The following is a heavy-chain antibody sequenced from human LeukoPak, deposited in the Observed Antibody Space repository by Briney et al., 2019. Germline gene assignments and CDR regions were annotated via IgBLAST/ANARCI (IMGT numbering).Heavy chain of an antibody. CDR1: GFTVSSNY. CDR3: AREINDYIWGSYRTNYFDY. CDR2: IYSGGST. J-gene: IGHJ4*02. D-gene: IGHD3-16*02. Sequence: PGGSLRLSCAASGFTVSSNYMSWVRQAPGKGLEWVSVIYSGGSTYYADSVKGRFTISRDNSKNTLYLQMNSLRAEDTAVYYCAREINDYIWGSYRTNYFDYWGQGTLVTVSS. V-gene: IGHV3-66*01.